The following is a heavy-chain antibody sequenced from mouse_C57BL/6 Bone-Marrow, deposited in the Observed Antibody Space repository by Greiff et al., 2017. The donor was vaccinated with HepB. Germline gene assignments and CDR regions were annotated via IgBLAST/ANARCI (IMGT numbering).Heavy chain of an antibody. V-gene: IGHV3-6*01. J-gene: IGHJ3*01. Sequence: EVKVEESGPGLVKPSQSLSLTCSVTGYSITSGYYWNWIRQFPGNKLEWMGYISYDGSNNYNPSLKNRISITRDTSKNQFFLKLNSVTTEDTATYYCARGGGNYPWFAYWGQGTLVTVSA. CDR3: ARGGGNYPWFAY. CDR2: ISYDGSN. CDR1: GYSITSGYY. D-gene: IGHD2-1*01.